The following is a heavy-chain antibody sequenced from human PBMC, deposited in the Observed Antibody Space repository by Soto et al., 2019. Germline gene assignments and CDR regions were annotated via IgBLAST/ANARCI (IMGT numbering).Heavy chain of an antibody. D-gene: IGHD2-2*01. V-gene: IGHV4-30-4*01. CDR1: GGSISSGDYY. CDR3: ARVGCTSSSCHGRGFYYGMDV. J-gene: IGHJ6*02. Sequence: LSLTCTVSGGSISSGDYYWTWIRQPPGKGLEWIGYIYFSGSTYHNPSLKSRVTISVDTSKNQFSLKLSSVTAADTAVYYCARVGCTSSSCHGRGFYYGMDVWGQGTTVTVSS. CDR2: IYFSGST.